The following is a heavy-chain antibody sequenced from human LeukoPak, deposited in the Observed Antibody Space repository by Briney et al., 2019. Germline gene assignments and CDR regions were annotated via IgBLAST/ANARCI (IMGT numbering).Heavy chain of an antibody. J-gene: IGHJ4*02. CDR3: ARRRGSSDAFDY. V-gene: IGHV4-39*01. CDR1: GGSISSSSYY. CDR2: IYYSGST. Sequence: SETLSLTCTVSGGSISSSSYYWGWIRQPPGKGLEWIGSIYYSGSTYYNPSLKSRVTISVDTSKNQFSLKLSSVTAADTAVYYCARRRGSSDAFDYWGQGTLVTVSS. D-gene: IGHD6-6*01.